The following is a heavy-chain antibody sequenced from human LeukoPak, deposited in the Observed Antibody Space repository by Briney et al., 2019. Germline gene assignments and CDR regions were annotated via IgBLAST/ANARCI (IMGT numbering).Heavy chain of an antibody. V-gene: IGHV4-39*07. D-gene: IGHD2-21*02. Sequence: SETLSLTCTVSGGSISSSSYYWGWIRQPPGKGLEWIGSIYYSGSTYYNPSLKSRVTVSVDTSKNQFSLKLSSVTAADAAVYYCARAYCVGDCSVLHIYFDNWGQGTLVTVSS. J-gene: IGHJ4*02. CDR2: IYYSGST. CDR1: GGSISSSSYY. CDR3: ARAYCVGDCSVLHIYFDN.